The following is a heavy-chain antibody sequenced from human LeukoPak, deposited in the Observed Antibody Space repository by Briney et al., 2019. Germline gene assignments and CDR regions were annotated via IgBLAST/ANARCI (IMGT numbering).Heavy chain of an antibody. CDR3: ARDLWESTYDFWSGYYLPSMDV. J-gene: IGHJ6*02. CDR2: IVSSSGVRT. Sequence: GGSLRLSCAASGFTFSSYAMSWVRQAPGKGLEWVSSIVSSSGVRTYYADSVKGRFTISRDNSKNTLYLQMNSLRAEDTAVYYCARDLWESTYDFWSGYYLPSMDVWGQGTTVTVSS. CDR1: GFTFSSYA. D-gene: IGHD3-3*01. V-gene: IGHV3-23*01.